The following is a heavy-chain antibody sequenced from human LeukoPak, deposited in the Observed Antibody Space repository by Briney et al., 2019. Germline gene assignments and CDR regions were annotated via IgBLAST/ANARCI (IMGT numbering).Heavy chain of an antibody. Sequence: ASVTVSCKASGYTFTSYGISWVRQAPGQGLEWMGWISAYNGNTNYAQKLQGRVTMTRDTSTSTVYMELSSLRSEDTAVYYCARDFVSIAAAGINWFDPWGQGTLVTVSS. V-gene: IGHV1-18*01. D-gene: IGHD6-13*01. CDR1: GYTFTSYG. J-gene: IGHJ5*02. CDR3: ARDFVSIAAAGINWFDP. CDR2: ISAYNGNT.